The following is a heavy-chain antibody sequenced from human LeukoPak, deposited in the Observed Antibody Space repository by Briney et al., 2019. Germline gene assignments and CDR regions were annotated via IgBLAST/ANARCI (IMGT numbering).Heavy chain of an antibody. V-gene: IGHV1-69-2*01. CDR1: GYTFTDYY. Sequence: GATVKISCKAFGYTFTDYYIHWVKEAPGKGLEWMGRVDPEDGETTYAEKFQGRVTITADTSTDTAYMELNNLRSEDTAVYYCARGDPGAYWGQGTLVTVSS. J-gene: IGHJ4*02. CDR2: VDPEDGET. CDR3: ARGDPGAY. D-gene: IGHD2-21*02.